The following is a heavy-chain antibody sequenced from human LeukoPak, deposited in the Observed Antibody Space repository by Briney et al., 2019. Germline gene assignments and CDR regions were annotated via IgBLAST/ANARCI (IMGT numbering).Heavy chain of an antibody. Sequence: ASVKVSCKASGYTFTGYYMHWVRQAPGQGLEWMGWINPNSGGTNYAQKLQGRVTMTRDTSISTAYMELSRLRSDDTAVYYCARDRPDYGVDYWGQGTLVTVSS. CDR2: INPNSGGT. V-gene: IGHV1-2*02. CDR1: GYTFTGYY. CDR3: ARDRPDYGVDY. D-gene: IGHD4-17*01. J-gene: IGHJ4*02.